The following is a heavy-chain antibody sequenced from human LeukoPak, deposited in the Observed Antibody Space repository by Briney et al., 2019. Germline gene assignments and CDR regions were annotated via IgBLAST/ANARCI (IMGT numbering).Heavy chain of an antibody. J-gene: IGHJ3*02. V-gene: IGHV3-23*01. Sequence: RAGGSLRLSCAASGFTFSSYAMSWVRQAPGKGLEWVSAISGGGGSTYYADSVKGRFTISRDNSKNTLYLQMNSLRAEDTAVYYCAKDPYYYGPGGAFDIWGQGTMVTVSS. CDR3: AKDPYYYGPGGAFDI. CDR1: GFTFSSYA. CDR2: ISGGGGST. D-gene: IGHD3-10*01.